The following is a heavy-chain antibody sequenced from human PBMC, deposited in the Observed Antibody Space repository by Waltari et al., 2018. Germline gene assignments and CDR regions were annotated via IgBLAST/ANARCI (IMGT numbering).Heavy chain of an antibody. J-gene: IGHJ6*03. CDR3: AREATHSYYYFLDV. CDR1: GYTFTGRY. CDR2: IKPNRGVT. Sequence: QVQLVQSGAEVKKPGASVKVSCEASGYTFTGRYLPWVRQAPGQGLEWMGRIKPNRGVTDYAQKLQDRVTMTRDTSSSTAYMELSGLRSDDTAVYYCAREATHSYYYFLDVWGKGTTVTVSS. V-gene: IGHV1-2*06.